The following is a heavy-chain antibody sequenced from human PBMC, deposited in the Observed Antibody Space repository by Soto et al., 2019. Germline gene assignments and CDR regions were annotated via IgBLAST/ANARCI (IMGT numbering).Heavy chain of an antibody. D-gene: IGHD5-12*01. V-gene: IGHV4-4*02. Sequence: PSETLSLTCAVSGGSFTSNNWWTWVRQPPGQGLEWIGEIYRTGSTNYNPSLKSRVTISLDKSENQFSLKVTSLTAADTAVYYCASRDPGNSVDYWGQGTLVPVSS. CDR2: IYRTGST. CDR1: GGSFTSNNW. CDR3: ASRDPGNSVDY. J-gene: IGHJ4*02.